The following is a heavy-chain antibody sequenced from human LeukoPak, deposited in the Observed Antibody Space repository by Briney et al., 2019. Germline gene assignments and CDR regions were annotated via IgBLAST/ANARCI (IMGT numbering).Heavy chain of an antibody. CDR2: ISWNSGSI. V-gene: IGHV3-9*01. Sequence: GGSLRLSCAASGFTFDDYAMHWVRQAPGKGLEWVSGISWNSGSIGYADSVKGRFTISRDNAKNSLYLQMNSLRAEDTALYYCAKSLSSGLIYFDYWGQEPWSPSPQ. J-gene: IGHJ4*01. CDR3: AKSLSSGLIYFDY. CDR1: GFTFDDYA. D-gene: IGHD6-19*01.